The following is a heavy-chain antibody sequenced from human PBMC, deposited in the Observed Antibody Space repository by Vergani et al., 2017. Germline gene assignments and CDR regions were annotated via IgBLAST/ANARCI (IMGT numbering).Heavy chain of an antibody. CDR3: ARSGRXLWFEYSSGWYFDY. V-gene: IGHV4-61*02. D-gene: IGHD6-19*01. CDR1: GGSISSGSYY. Sequence: QVQLQESGPGLVKPSQTLSLTCPVSGGSISSGSYYWRWIRQPAGKGLEWIGRIYTSGSTNYNPSLKSRVTISVDTAKNQFSLKLSSVTAADTAVYYCARSGRXLWFEYSSGWYFDYWGQGTLVTVSS. CDR2: IYTSGST. J-gene: IGHJ4*02.